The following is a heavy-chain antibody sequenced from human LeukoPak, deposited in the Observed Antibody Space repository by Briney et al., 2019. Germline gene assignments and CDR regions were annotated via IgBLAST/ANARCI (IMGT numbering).Heavy chain of an antibody. CDR3: ARGRRATRPYGMDV. Sequence: SETLSLTCAVYGGSFSGYYWSWIRQPPGKGLEWIGEINHSGSTNYNPSLKSRVTISVDTSKNQFSLKLSSVTAADTAVYYCARGRRATRPYGMDVWGQGTTVTVS. CDR1: GGSFSGYY. J-gene: IGHJ6*02. D-gene: IGHD1-26*01. V-gene: IGHV4-34*01. CDR2: INHSGST.